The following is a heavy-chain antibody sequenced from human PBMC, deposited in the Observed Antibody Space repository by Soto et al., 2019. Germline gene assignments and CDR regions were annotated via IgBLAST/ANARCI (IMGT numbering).Heavy chain of an antibody. CDR3: ARGRIVASIHDAFEI. J-gene: IGHJ3*02. V-gene: IGHV1-18*01. D-gene: IGHD5-12*01. CDR2: ISAYNGKR. CDR1: GYPFTSYG. Sequence: QGQLLQSGDEVKTPGASVRVSCRASGYPFTSYGIGWVRQAPGQGLEWVAWISAYNGKRDTAQKFQDRVTMTLDTSTDTAHMDLGDLTSADTAVYYCARGRIVASIHDAFEIWGQGTKVTVSS.